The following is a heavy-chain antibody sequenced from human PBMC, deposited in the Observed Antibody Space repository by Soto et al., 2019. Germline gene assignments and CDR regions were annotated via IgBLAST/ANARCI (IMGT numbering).Heavy chain of an antibody. J-gene: IGHJ4*02. V-gene: IGHV4-4*07. Sequence: ETLSLTYTVSGGSISSYYWSWIRQPAGKGLEWIGRIYTSGSTNYNPSLKSRVTMSVDTSKNQFSLKLSSVTAADTHVYYCARDPGDSSGYYFPPTHWGLGTMVTVS. D-gene: IGHD3-22*01. CDR1: GGSISSYY. CDR2: IYTSGST. CDR3: ARDPGDSSGYYFPPTH.